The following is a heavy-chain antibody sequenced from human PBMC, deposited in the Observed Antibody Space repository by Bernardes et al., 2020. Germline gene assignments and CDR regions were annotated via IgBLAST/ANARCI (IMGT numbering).Heavy chain of an antibody. D-gene: IGHD6-19*01. CDR3: ARVKTVAGSFDY. CDR1: GYSFTSYY. V-gene: IGHV1-46*01. Sequence: ASVKVSCKASGYSFTSYYIHWVRQAPGQGLEWMGIINPTGGFTSYAQKFQGRVTMTRDTSTSTVYMELSSLRSEDTAVYYCARVKTVAGSFDYWGQGTLVTVSS. J-gene: IGHJ4*02. CDR2: INPTGGFT.